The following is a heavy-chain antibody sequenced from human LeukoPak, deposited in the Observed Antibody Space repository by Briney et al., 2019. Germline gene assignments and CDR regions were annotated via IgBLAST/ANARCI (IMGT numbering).Heavy chain of an antibody. J-gene: IGHJ4*02. Sequence: GGSLRLSCAASGFTFSSYGMHWVRQAPGKGLEWVAVIWYDGSNKYYADSVKGRFTISRDNSKNTLYLQMNSLRAEDTAVYYCAKPGRLEWLFDYWGRGTLVTVSP. CDR1: GFTFSSYG. CDR2: IWYDGSNK. CDR3: AKPGRLEWLFDY. V-gene: IGHV3-33*06. D-gene: IGHD3-3*01.